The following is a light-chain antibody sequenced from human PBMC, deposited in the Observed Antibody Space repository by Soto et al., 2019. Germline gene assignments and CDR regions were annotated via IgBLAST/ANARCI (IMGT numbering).Light chain of an antibody. V-gene: IGKV3D-15*01. CDR2: GAS. CDR3: QQHSNWPLT. CDR1: QSFSSH. J-gene: IGKJ4*01. Sequence: EIVMTQSAASLSVSPGEGATLXCRASQSFSSHLAWYQQKPGEARRLLIYGASTRAHGTPASFSGGGSGTDFIPTISSLEPEDFAVYYGQQHSNWPLTFGGGTKVDI.